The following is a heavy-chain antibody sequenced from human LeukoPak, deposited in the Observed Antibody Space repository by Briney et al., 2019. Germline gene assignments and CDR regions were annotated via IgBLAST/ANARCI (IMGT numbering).Heavy chain of an antibody. CDR3: ARDYLMRGKAADV. D-gene: IGHD2-8*01. CDR1: GGSISSGGYY. V-gene: IGHV4-31*03. CDR2: IYYSGST. Sequence: PSQTLSLTCTVSGGSISSGGYYWSWIRQHPGKGLEWIGYIYYSGSTYYNPSLKSRVTISVDTSKNQFSLKLSSVTAAVTAVYYCARDYLMRGKAADVWGKGTTVTVSS. J-gene: IGHJ6*04.